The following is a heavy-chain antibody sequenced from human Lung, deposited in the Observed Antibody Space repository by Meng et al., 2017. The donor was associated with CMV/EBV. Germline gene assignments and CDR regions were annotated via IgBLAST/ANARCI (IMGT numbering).Heavy chain of an antibody. J-gene: IGHJ4*01. CDR2: TFYRSKWYN. CDR3: ARAGRSYLYYFDY. CDR1: GDSVSSNSAA. D-gene: IGHD3-22*01. V-gene: IGHV6-1*01. Sequence: SQTXSLTXAISGDSVSSNSAAWNWIRQSPSRGLEWLGTTFYRSKWYNNYGVSVKSRITINADTSKNQLSLQLTSVTPEDTAVYFCARAGRSYLYYFDYWGHRTLVTVSS.